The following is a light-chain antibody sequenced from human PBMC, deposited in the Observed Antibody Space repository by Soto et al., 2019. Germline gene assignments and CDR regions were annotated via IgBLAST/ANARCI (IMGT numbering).Light chain of an antibody. CDR1: SSDVGTYNY. CDR3: SSFASSNTWV. V-gene: IGLV2-8*01. Sequence: QSALPHPPSASGSPGQAVTISFTGTSSDVGTYNYVSWYQQHAGKAPRRVIYEVTKRPSGVPDRFSGSKSANTASLTVSGLQAEDEADSYCSSFASSNTWVFGGGSKPTLL. J-gene: IGLJ3*02. CDR2: EVT.